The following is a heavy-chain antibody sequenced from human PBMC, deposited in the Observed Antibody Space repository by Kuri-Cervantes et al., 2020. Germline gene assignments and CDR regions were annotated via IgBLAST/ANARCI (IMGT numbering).Heavy chain of an antibody. V-gene: IGHV3-74*01. Sequence: GESLKISCVASGFTFNTYIMHWVRQVPGKGLVWVSRIDSDGSKTHYADSVKGRFTISRDNAKNSLYLQMNSLRAEDTAVYYCARGLKNVGVMDYWGQGTLVTVSS. CDR1: GFTFNTYI. CDR3: ARGLKNVGVMDY. J-gene: IGHJ4*02. CDR2: IDSDGSKT. D-gene: IGHD3-22*01.